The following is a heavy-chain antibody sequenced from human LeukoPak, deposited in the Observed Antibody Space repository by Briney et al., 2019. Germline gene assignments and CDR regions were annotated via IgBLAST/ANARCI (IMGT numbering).Heavy chain of an antibody. CDR2: IYYSGST. V-gene: IGHV4-30-4*01. J-gene: IGHJ4*02. D-gene: IGHD6-13*01. CDR3: ARVSPSSWYFDY. CDR1: GGSISSGDYY. Sequence: PSETLSLTCTVSGGSISSGDYYWSWIRQPPGKGLEWIGYIYYSGSTYYNPSLKSRVTISVDTSKNQFSLKLSSVTAADTAVYCCARVSPSSWYFDYWGQGTLVTVSS.